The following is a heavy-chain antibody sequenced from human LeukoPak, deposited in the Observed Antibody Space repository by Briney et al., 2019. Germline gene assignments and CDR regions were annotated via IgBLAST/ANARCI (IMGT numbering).Heavy chain of an antibody. J-gene: IGHJ4*02. CDR1: GFAFNNAW. Sequence: GGSLRPSCAASGFAFNNAWMSWVRQAPGKGLEWVGRIKSKTNGGTTDYAAPVKGRFTISRDDSKNMLFLQMNTLKTEDTAVYYCTSDDPVNRSWGKGTLVTVSS. CDR3: TSDDPVNRS. V-gene: IGHV3-15*01. D-gene: IGHD2/OR15-2a*01. CDR2: IKSKTNGGTT.